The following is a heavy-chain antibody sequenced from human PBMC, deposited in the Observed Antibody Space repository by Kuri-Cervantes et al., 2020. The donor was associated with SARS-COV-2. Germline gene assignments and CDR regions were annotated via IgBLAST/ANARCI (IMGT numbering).Heavy chain of an antibody. CDR2: VYYSGST. J-gene: IGHJ4*02. Sequence: SETLSLTCTVSGGSISSSSYYWGWIRQPPGKGLEWIGSVYYSGSTYYNPSLKSRVTISVDTSKNQFSLKLSSVTAADTAVYYCARSLRGLTHDYWGQGTLVTVSS. CDR3: ARSLRGLTHDY. CDR1: GGSISSSSYY. V-gene: IGHV4-39*01. D-gene: IGHD4/OR15-4a*01.